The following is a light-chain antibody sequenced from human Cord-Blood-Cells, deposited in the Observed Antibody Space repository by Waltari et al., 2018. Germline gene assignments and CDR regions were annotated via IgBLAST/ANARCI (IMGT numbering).Light chain of an antibody. J-gene: IGKJ4*01. CDR1: PSLLHSNGYNY. CDR2: LGS. V-gene: IGKV2-28*01. Sequence: DIAMTHSPLSLPLTPGEPASISCRSSPSLLHSNGYNYLDWYLQKPGQSPQLLIYLGSNRASGVPDRFSGSGSGTDFTVKISRVEAEDVGVYYCMQALQTPLTFGGGTKVEIK. CDR3: MQALQTPLT.